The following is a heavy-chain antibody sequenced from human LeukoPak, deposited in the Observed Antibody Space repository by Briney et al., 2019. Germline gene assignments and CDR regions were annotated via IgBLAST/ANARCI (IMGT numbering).Heavy chain of an antibody. J-gene: IGHJ6*02. CDR1: GGSISSYY. D-gene: IGHD2-21*02. Sequence: SETLSLTCTVSGGSISSYYWSWIRQPPGKGLEWIGYIYYSGSTNYNPSLKSRVTISVDTSKNQFSLKLSSVTAADTAVYYCARDRYCGGDCYPDYYYYGMDVWGQGTKVTVSS. CDR3: ARDRYCGGDCYPDYYYYGMDV. V-gene: IGHV4-59*01. CDR2: IYYSGST.